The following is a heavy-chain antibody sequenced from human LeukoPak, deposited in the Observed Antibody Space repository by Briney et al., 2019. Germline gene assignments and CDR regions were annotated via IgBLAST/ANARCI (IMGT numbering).Heavy chain of an antibody. Sequence: SETLSLTCTVSGGSISSGEYYWSWVRQPPRKCLEWIGYIYYSGSTHYNPSLKSRVTISVDTSKNQFSLKLNCVTAADTAVYYCAMEYYDILAGAFDIWGQGTMVTVSS. CDR3: AMEYYDILAGAFDI. CDR2: IYYSGST. V-gene: IGHV4-30-4*01. D-gene: IGHD3-9*01. CDR1: GGSISSGEYY. J-gene: IGHJ3*02.